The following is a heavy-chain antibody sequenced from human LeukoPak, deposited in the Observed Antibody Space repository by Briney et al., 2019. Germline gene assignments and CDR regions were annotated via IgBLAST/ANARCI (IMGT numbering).Heavy chain of an antibody. J-gene: IGHJ4*02. Sequence: GGSLRLSCAASGFTFSSYSMNWVCQAPGKGLKWVSAIIGSGLTTYYADSVKGRFTISRDNSKNTLYLQMNSLRAEDTAVYYCAKDLSPGPDWGQGTLVTVSS. CDR3: AKDLSPGPD. V-gene: IGHV3-23*01. CDR2: IIGSGLTT. CDR1: GFTFSSYS.